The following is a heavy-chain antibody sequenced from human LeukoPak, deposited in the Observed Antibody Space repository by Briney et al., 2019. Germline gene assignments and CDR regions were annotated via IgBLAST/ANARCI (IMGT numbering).Heavy chain of an antibody. CDR3: ARIMGAATGGSLDY. CDR2: IYYRGTT. V-gene: IGHV4-59*01. CDR1: GGSINSFH. D-gene: IGHD2-15*01. J-gene: IGHJ4*02. Sequence: SETLSLTCTVSGGSINSFHWSWIRQPPGKGLECVGYIYYRGTTSYNPSLKSRVTISVDTSKNQFSLKLSSVTAADTAVYSCARIMGAATGGSLDYWGQGILVTV.